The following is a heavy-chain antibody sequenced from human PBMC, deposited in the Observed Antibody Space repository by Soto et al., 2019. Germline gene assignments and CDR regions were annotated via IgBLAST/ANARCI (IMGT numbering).Heavy chain of an antibody. V-gene: IGHV3-9*01. J-gene: IGHJ4*02. CDR1: GFTFDDYA. Sequence: EVQLVESGGGLVQPGRSLRLSCAASGFTFDDYAMHWVRQAPGKGLEWVSGISWNSGSIGYADSVKGRFTISRDNAKNSLYLQMNSLRAEDTALYYCAKSLPTVAGTAAFDYWGQGTLVTVSS. CDR2: ISWNSGSI. D-gene: IGHD6-19*01. CDR3: AKSLPTVAGTAAFDY.